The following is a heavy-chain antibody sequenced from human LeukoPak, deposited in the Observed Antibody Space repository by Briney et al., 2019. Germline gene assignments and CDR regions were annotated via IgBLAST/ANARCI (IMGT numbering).Heavy chain of an antibody. CDR1: GYTFTGYY. CDR3: ARVFTFYGDYGYYFDY. CDR2: INPNSGGT. J-gene: IGHJ4*02. V-gene: IGHV1-2*02. D-gene: IGHD4-17*01. Sequence: ASVKVSCKASGYTFTGYYMHWVRQAPGQGLEWMGWINPNSGGTNYAQKFQGRVTMTRDTSIGTAYMELSRLRSDDTAVYYCARVFTFYGDYGYYFDYWGQGTLVTVSS.